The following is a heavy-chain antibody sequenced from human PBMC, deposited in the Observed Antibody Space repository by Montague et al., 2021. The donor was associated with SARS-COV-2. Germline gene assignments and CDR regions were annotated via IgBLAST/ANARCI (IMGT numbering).Heavy chain of an antibody. CDR2: IYWDDDK. CDR1: RFSLSTSGVG. Sequence: VKPTQTLTLTCTFSRFSLSTSGVGVGWIRQPPGKALEWLALIYWDDDKRYSPSLKSRLTITKDTSKNQVVLTMTNMDPVDTATYYCARRITIYAFDIWGQGTMVTVSS. V-gene: IGHV2-5*02. CDR3: ARRITIYAFDI. J-gene: IGHJ3*02. D-gene: IGHD3-3*01.